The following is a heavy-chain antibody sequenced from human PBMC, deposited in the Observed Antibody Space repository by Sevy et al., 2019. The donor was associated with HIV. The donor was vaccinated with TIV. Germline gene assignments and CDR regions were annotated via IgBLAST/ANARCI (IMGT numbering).Heavy chain of an antibody. Sequence: GGSLRLSCVASGFTFSTYEMNWVRQAPGKGLEWVSYISSSGISIYYVDSVKGRFTISRDNAKNSLYLQMNSLRAEDTAVYYCARVKNEYGDYGTLDYWGQGTLVTVSS. J-gene: IGHJ4*02. D-gene: IGHD4-17*01. CDR1: GFTFSTYE. CDR3: ARVKNEYGDYGTLDY. V-gene: IGHV3-48*03. CDR2: ISSSGISI.